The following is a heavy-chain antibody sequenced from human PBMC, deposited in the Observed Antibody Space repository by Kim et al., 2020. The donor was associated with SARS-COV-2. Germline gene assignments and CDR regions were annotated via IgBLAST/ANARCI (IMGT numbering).Heavy chain of an antibody. Sequence: ASVKVSCKASGVTFTGYSINWVRQAPGQGLEWMGGIIPNIGVANYAQKFQGRVTITTDKSSSTAYLEVSSLTSDDAAVYYCAGQPDVAAGTWCVDYCGQG. V-gene: IGHV1-2*02. D-gene: IGHD6-19*01. CDR2: IIPNIGVA. CDR1: GVTFTGYS. CDR3: AGQPDVAAGTWCVDY. J-gene: IGHJ4*02.